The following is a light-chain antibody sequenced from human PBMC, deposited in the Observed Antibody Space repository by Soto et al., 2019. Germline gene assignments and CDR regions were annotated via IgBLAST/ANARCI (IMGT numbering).Light chain of an antibody. Sequence: EIVLTQSPGTLSLSPGERATLSCGASQSVSSSYLACYQQKPVQAPRLLIYGASNRSTGIPDRFSGSGSGTDFTLTISRLEPEDFAVYYCQQYGSSGTFGQGTKVDIK. CDR2: GAS. J-gene: IGKJ1*01. CDR1: QSVSSSY. V-gene: IGKV3-20*01. CDR3: QQYGSSGT.